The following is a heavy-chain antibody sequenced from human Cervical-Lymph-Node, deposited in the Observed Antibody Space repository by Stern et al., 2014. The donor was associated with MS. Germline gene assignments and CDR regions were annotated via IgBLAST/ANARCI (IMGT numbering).Heavy chain of an antibody. D-gene: IGHD2-15*01. V-gene: IGHV1-69*04. CDR3: ARGIVSNRPAATLHNLFDP. CDR2: IIPIIGLP. CDR1: GGTFSSSYA. J-gene: IGHJ5*02. Sequence: QVQLVQSGADVKKPGSSVKVSCKASGGTFSSSYAVSWVRQAPGQGLEWMGRIIPIIGLPNYAQKFQSRLTITAANSTITVYMELTSLTPEDTAVYYCARGIVSNRPAATLHNLFDPWGQGTLVTVSS.